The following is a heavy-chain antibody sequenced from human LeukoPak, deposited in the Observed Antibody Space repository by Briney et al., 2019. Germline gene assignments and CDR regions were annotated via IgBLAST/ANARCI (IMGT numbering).Heavy chain of an antibody. V-gene: IGHV3-64*01. D-gene: IGHD3-10*01. CDR2: ISSNGGST. CDR1: GVTFSDSV. Sequence: GGSLRLSCAASGVTFSDSVMHWVRQAPGQGLEYVSVISSNGGSTSYANSVKGRFTICRDNSKNTLYLKMGSLRAEDMAVYYCARDLSGGGLDYWGQGTLVTVSS. CDR3: ARDLSGGGLDY. J-gene: IGHJ4*02.